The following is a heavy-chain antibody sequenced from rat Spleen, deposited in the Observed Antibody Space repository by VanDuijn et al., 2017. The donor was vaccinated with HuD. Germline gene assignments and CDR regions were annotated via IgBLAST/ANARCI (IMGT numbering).Heavy chain of an antibody. CDR3: ARSDGVHYYLPFAD. J-gene: IGHJ3*01. V-gene: IGHV3-3*01. D-gene: IGHD1-1*01. CDR1: GYSITSSYR. Sequence: EVQLQESGPGLVKPSQSLSLTCSVTGYSITSSYRWNWIRKFPGNKLEWMGYINSAGSTNYNPSLKSRISITRYTSKNQFFLQVNSISSEDTATYYCARSDGVHYYLPFADWGQGTLVTVSS. CDR2: INSAGST.